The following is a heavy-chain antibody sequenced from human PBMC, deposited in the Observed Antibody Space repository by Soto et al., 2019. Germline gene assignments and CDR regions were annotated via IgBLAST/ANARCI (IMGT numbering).Heavy chain of an antibody. J-gene: IGHJ4*02. Sequence: VQLVESGGGLVEPGGSLRLSCAASGFTLSNAWMSWFRQAQRKCLEWVGRIQNKAAVGATLYAAPVRGTFTITRDDWKNTLDLQMSRLKSEDTVMYYCTRGNLGKLDYWGQGTRATVSS. CDR2: IQNKAAVGAT. CDR1: GFTLSNAW. V-gene: IGHV3-15*06. CDR3: TRGNLGKLDY. D-gene: IGHD3-16*01.